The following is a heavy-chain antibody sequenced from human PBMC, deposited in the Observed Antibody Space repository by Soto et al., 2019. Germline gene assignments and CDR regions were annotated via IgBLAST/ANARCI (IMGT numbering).Heavy chain of an antibody. CDR1: GGSFSGYY. Sequence: SETLSLTCAVYGGSFSGYYWSWIRQPPGKGLEWIGEINHSGSTNYNPTLKSRVTISVDTSKKQFSLKLSSVIAADTAVYYCASLDDEAGDAFDIWGQGTMVTVS. J-gene: IGHJ3*02. D-gene: IGHD1-1*01. CDR2: INHSGST. CDR3: ASLDDEAGDAFDI. V-gene: IGHV4-34*01.